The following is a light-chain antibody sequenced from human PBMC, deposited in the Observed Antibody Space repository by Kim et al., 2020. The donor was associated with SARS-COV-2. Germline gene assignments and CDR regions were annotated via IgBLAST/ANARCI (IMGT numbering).Light chain of an antibody. CDR3: QQYGSSPALT. V-gene: IGKV3-20*01. CDR1: QSVSSSY. Sequence: PGERATLACRASQSVSSSYLAWYQQKPGQAPRLLIYGASSRATGIPDRFSGSGSGTDFTLTISRLEPEDFAVYYCQQYGSSPALTFGGGTKVDIK. CDR2: GAS. J-gene: IGKJ4*01.